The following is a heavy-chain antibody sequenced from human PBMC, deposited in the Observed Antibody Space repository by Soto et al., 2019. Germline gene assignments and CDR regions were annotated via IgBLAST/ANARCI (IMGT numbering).Heavy chain of an antibody. D-gene: IGHD6-13*01. CDR3: ARDPATSSSWSSEYFQH. CDR2: ISSSSSTI. Sequence: PGGSLRLSCAASGFTFSSYSMNWVRQAPGKGLEWVSYISSSSSTIYYADSVKGRFTISRDNAKNSLYLQMNSLRDEDTAVYYCARDPATSSSWSSEYFQHWGQGTLVTVSS. V-gene: IGHV3-48*02. CDR1: GFTFSSYS. J-gene: IGHJ1*01.